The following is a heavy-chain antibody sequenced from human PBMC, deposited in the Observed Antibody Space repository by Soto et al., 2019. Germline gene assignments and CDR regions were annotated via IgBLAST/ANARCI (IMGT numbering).Heavy chain of an antibody. CDR3: AKGRCSGGSCYYYYYCGMDV. V-gene: IGHV3-30*18. J-gene: IGHJ6*02. D-gene: IGHD2-15*01. CDR1: GFTFSSYG. CDR2: ISYDGSNK. Sequence: QVQLVESGGGVVQPGRSLRLSCAASGFTFSSYGMHWVRQAPGKGLEWVAVISYDGSNKYYADSVKGRFTISRDNSKNSLYLKMNSLRAEDTDVYYCAKGRCSGGSCYYYYYCGMDVWGQGTTVTVSS.